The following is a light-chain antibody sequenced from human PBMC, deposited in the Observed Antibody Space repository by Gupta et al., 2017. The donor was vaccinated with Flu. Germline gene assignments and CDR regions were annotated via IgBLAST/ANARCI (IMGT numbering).Light chain of an antibody. CDR3: QSYDSSLSGSV. Sequence: QSVLTQPPPVSGAPGQRGTISCTGSSSNIGAGYDVHWYQQLPGTAPKLLIYGSSNRPSGVPDRFSGSKSGTSASLAITGLQAEDEADYYCQSYDSSLSGSVFGGGTKLTVL. V-gene: IGLV1-40*01. CDR1: SSNIGAGYD. CDR2: GSS. J-gene: IGLJ3*02.